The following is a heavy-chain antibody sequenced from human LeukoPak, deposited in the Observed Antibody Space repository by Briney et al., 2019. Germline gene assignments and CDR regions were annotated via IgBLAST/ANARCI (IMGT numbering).Heavy chain of an antibody. CDR1: GASISGSGYY. Sequence: PSETLSLTCAVSGASISGSGYYWSWIRQPAGKGLEWIGRIYTSGSTNYNPSLKSRVTMSVDTSKNQFSLKLSSVTAADTAVYYCARSPPYCSGGSCYLYYMDVWGKGTTVTISS. V-gene: IGHV4-61*02. D-gene: IGHD2-15*01. CDR3: ARSPPYCSGGSCYLYYMDV. CDR2: IYTSGST. J-gene: IGHJ6*03.